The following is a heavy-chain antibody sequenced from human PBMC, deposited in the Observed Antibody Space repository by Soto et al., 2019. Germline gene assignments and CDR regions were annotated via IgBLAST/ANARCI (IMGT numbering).Heavy chain of an antibody. CDR1: GYSFTNYW. Sequence: GESLKISCKGSGYSFTNYWIGWVRQMPGKGLEWMGIIYPGDSNTRYSPSFQGQVTISADKSINTAYLQWSSLKASDTAMYYCARQGYCSSTSCYTVDYWGQGTLVTVPS. D-gene: IGHD2-2*02. CDR2: IYPGDSNT. V-gene: IGHV5-51*01. CDR3: ARQGYCSSTSCYTVDY. J-gene: IGHJ4*02.